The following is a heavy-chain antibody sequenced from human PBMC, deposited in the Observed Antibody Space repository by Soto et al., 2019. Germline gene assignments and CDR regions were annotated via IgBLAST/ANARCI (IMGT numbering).Heavy chain of an antibody. Sequence: QVQLVQSGAEVEKPGASVKVSCKASGYTFTSYAISWVRQAPGQGLEWMGRISTYNGNTNDAQKLQGRVTLTTDTSTSTAYMELRSLRSDDTAVYYCARDAGTDWFDPWGQGTLVTVSS. D-gene: IGHD6-13*01. CDR2: ISTYNGNT. CDR1: GYTFTSYA. J-gene: IGHJ5*02. V-gene: IGHV1-18*01. CDR3: ARDAGTDWFDP.